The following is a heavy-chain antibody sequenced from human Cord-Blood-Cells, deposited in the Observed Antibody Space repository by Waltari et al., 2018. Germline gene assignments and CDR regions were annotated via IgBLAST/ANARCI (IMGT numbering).Heavy chain of an antibody. D-gene: IGHD6-13*01. CDR1: GFTFSSYA. J-gene: IGHJ3*02. CDR2: ISGSGCST. Sequence: EVQLLESGGGLVQPGGSLRLSCAASGFTFSSYAMNWVRQAPGKGLEWVSAISGSGCSTYYADSVKGRFTISRDNSKNTLYLQMNSLRAEDTAVYYCAKALAAADDAFDIWGQGTMVTVSS. V-gene: IGHV3-23*01. CDR3: AKALAAADDAFDI.